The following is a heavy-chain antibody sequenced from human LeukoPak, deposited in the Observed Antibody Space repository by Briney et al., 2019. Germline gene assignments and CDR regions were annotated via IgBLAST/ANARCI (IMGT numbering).Heavy chain of an antibody. CDR2: IYHSGST. CDR3: ARDRPAMDLYYFDY. V-gene: IGHV4-4*02. J-gene: IGHJ4*02. Sequence: SETLSLTCAVSGGSISSSNWWSWVRQPPGEGLEWIGEIYHSGSTNYNPSLKSRVTISVDKSKNQFSLKLSSVTAADTAVYYCARDRPAMDLYYFDYWGQGTLVTVSS. D-gene: IGHD5-18*01. CDR1: GGSISSSNW.